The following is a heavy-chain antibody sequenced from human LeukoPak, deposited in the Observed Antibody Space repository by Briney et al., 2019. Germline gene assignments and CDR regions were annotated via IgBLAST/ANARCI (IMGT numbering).Heavy chain of an antibody. Sequence: GGSLRLSCVASGFTLSQYWMCWVRQAPGKGPVSVSRSSGDGTSTHYADFVQGRFTISRDNAKNTLYLQMNSLRGDDTAVYYCTRDLRNKGLDPWGQGTLVTVSS. CDR3: TRDLRNKGLDP. CDR1: GFTLSQYW. D-gene: IGHD2/OR15-2a*01. J-gene: IGHJ5*02. CDR2: SSGDGTST. V-gene: IGHV3-74*01.